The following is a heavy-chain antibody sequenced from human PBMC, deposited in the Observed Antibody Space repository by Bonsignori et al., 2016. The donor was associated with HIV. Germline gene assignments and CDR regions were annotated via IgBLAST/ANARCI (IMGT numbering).Heavy chain of an antibody. CDR3: ARDRPYYDILTAYIDVDWFDP. CDR1: GYTFTSYG. V-gene: IGHV1-18*01. J-gene: IGHJ5*02. Sequence: ASVKVSCKASGYTFTSYGVSWVRQAPGQGLEWLGWISGYNGNTKYAQMLQGRVTMTTDTSTNSAYMELRSLRSDDTAVYYCARDRPYYDILTAYIDVDWFDPWGQGTLVTVSS. D-gene: IGHD3-9*01. CDR2: ISGYNGNT.